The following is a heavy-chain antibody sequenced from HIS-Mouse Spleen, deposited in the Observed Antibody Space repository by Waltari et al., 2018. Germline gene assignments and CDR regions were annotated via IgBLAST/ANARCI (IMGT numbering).Heavy chain of an antibody. V-gene: IGHV4-39*07. CDR2: IYYSGST. CDR1: VGSISSSSYY. Sequence: QLQLQESGPGLVKPSETLSLTCTVSVGSISSSSYYCVWIRQPPGKGLEWIGSIYYSGSTYYNPSLKSRVTISVDTSKNQFSLKLSSVTAADTAVYYCAREIPYSSSWYDWYFDLWGRGTLVTVSS. CDR3: AREIPYSSSWYDWYFDL. D-gene: IGHD6-13*01. J-gene: IGHJ2*01.